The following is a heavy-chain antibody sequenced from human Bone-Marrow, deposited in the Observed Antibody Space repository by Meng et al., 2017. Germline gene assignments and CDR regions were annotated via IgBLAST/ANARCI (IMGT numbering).Heavy chain of an antibody. D-gene: IGHD2-2*01. J-gene: IGHJ4*02. Sequence: EVQLVESGGGLVQPGRSLRLSCAASGFTFSDHYMDWVRQAPGKGLEWVGRTRNKANSYTTQYAASVKGRFSVSRDDSKNSLYLQMNSLKIEDTAVYYCAKVKYQLLPFDYWGQGTLVTVSS. CDR2: TRNKANSYTT. CDR1: GFTFSDHY. V-gene: IGHV3-72*01. CDR3: AKVKYQLLPFDY.